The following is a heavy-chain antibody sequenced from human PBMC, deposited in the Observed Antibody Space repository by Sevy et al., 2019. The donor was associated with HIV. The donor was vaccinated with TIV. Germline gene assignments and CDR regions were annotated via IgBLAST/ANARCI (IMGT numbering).Heavy chain of an antibody. Sequence: GGSLRLSCAGSGFSFSSYWMTWVRQAPGKGLEWVASIKQDGSERSYVDSVKGRFTISRDNGKSALYLQMNSLRVDDTAVYFCAKFYSNDAARYYYYDALDVWGQGTTVTVSS. CDR3: AKFYSNDAARYYYYDALDV. CDR1: GFSFSSYW. V-gene: IGHV3-7*01. D-gene: IGHD4-4*01. CDR2: IKQDGSER. J-gene: IGHJ6*02.